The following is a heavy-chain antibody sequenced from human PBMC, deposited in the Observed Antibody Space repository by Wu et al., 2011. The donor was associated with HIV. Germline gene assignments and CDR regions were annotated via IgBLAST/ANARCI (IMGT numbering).Heavy chain of an antibody. V-gene: IGHV1-2*02. CDR2: INPNSGGT. D-gene: IGHD7-27*01. J-gene: IGHJ5*02. Sequence: QVQLVQSGAEVKKPGASVKVSCETSGYTFTGYYLHWVRQAPGQGLEWMGWINPNSGGTNYAQKFQGRVTMTRDTSISTAYMEVRGLRFDDTAMYYCARNWAALPIASTPWGQGTLVTVSS. CDR1: GYTFTGYY. CDR3: ARNWAALPIASTP.